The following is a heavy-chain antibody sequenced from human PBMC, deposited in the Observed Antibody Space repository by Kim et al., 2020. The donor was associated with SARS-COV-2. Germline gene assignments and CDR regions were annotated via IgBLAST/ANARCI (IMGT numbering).Heavy chain of an antibody. CDR1: GYTFTSYG. Sequence: ASVKVSCKASGYTFTSYGISWVRQAPGQGLEWMGWISAYNGNTNYAQKLQGRVTMTTDTSTSTAYMELRSLRSDDTAVYYCARALLWFGEGNPYYYYYGMDVWGQGTTVTVSS. D-gene: IGHD3-10*01. J-gene: IGHJ6*02. CDR2: ISAYNGNT. CDR3: ARALLWFGEGNPYYYYYGMDV. V-gene: IGHV1-18*01.